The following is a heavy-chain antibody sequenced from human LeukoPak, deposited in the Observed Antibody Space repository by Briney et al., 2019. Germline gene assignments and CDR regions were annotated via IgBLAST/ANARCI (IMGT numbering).Heavy chain of an antibody. CDR3: AVDEPNYAPYDFDF. D-gene: IGHD4/OR15-4a*01. J-gene: IGHJ4*02. CDR1: RFTFSNAW. CDR2: IKSKADGETT. V-gene: IGHV3-15*01. Sequence: GGSLRLSCAASRFTFSNAWMNWVRQAPGKGLEWVGRIKSKADGETTDYASPVKGRFTISRDDSNNMAYLQMNSLKIEDTAVYYCAVDEPNYAPYDFDFWGQGTLVTVSS.